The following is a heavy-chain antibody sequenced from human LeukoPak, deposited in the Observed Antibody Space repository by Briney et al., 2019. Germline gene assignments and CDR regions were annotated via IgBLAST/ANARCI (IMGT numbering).Heavy chain of an antibody. D-gene: IGHD3-3*01. J-gene: IGHJ5*02. CDR3: ARGITIFGVVIIGWFDP. CDR1: GYTFTGYY. CDR2: INPNSGGT. V-gene: IGHV1-2*02. Sequence: ASVKVSCKASGYTFTGYYMHWVRQAPGQGLEWMGWINPNSGGTNYAQKFQGRVTMTRDTSISTAYMELSRLRSDDTAVYYCARGITIFGVVIIGWFDPWGQGTLATVSS.